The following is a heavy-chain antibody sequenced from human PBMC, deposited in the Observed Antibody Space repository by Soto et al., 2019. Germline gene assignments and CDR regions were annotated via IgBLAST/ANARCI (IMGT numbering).Heavy chain of an antibody. CDR1: GGSISSSNW. D-gene: IGHD1-26*01. V-gene: IGHV4-4*02. J-gene: IGHJ4*02. CDR2: IYHSGST. CDR3: ARVYSGSSEGGNY. Sequence: QVQLQESGPGLVKPSGTLSLTCAVSGGSISSSNWWSWVRQPPGKGLEWIGEIYHSGSTNYNPSLKSRVNISGDKSRNQFSLKLSSVTAADTAVYYCARVYSGSSEGGNYWGQGTLVTVSS.